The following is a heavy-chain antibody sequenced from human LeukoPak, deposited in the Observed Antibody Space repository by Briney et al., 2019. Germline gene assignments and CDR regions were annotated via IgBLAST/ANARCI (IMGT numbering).Heavy chain of an antibody. CDR3: ARVRRYDFWSGYGGDY. CDR1: GFTFSNFW. Sequence: GGSLRLSCAASGFTFSNFWMTWVRQAPGKGLEWVANIKQDGGEKYYVDSVKGRFTISRDNAKNSLYLQMNSLRAEDTAVYYCARVRRYDFWSGYGGDYWGQGTLVTVSS. J-gene: IGHJ4*02. D-gene: IGHD3-3*01. CDR2: IKQDGGEK. V-gene: IGHV3-7*01.